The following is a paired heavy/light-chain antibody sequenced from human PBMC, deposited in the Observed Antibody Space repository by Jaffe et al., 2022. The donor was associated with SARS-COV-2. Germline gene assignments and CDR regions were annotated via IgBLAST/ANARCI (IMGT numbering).Light chain of an antibody. J-gene: IGLJ3*02. CDR1: SSNIGSNT. V-gene: IGLV1-44*01. CDR3: AAWDDSLWV. Sequence: QSVLTQPPSASGTPGQRVTISCSGSSSNIGSNTVNWYQQLPGTAPKLLIYSNNQRPSGVPDRFSGSKSGTSASLAISGLQSEDEADYYCAAWDDSLWVFGGGTKLTVL. CDR2: SNN.
Heavy chain of an antibody. D-gene: IGHD3-22*01. CDR2: IYPGDSDT. J-gene: IGHJ3*02. CDR3: ASVRHLTYYYDSSGYLDAFDI. CDR1: GYSFTSYW. Sequence: EVQLVQSGAEVKKPGESLKISCKGSGYSFTSYWIGWVRQMPGKGLEWMGIIYPGDSDTRYSPSFQGQVTISADKSISTAYLQWSSLKASDTAMYYCASVRHLTYYYDSSGYLDAFDIWGQGTMVTVSS. V-gene: IGHV5-51*01.